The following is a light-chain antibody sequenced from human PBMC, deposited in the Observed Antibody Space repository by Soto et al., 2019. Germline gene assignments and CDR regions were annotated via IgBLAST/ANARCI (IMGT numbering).Light chain of an antibody. Sequence: QLVLTQSPSASASLGASVKLTCTLSSGHSSNAIAWHQQQSEKGPRYLMKLNSDGSHSKGDWIPDRFSGSSSGAERHLTISSLQSEDEADYCCQTWGTGNVFFGGGTKLTVL. V-gene: IGLV4-69*01. CDR2: LNSDGSH. CDR3: QTWGTGNVF. CDR1: SGHSSNA. J-gene: IGLJ2*01.